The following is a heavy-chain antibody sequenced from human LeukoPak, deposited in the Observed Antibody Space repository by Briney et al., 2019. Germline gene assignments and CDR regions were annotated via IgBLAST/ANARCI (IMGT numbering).Heavy chain of an antibody. CDR1: GFSVRSNY. CDR2: MYSGGST. J-gene: IGHJ3*02. D-gene: IGHD2-15*01. CDR3: ARDRYCSGGNCYGDAFDI. V-gene: IGHV3-53*01. Sequence: GGSLRLSCAASGFSVRSNYMSWVRQSARKALEWVSIMYSGGSTDYADSVKGRFIISRDHSKNTLYLQMNSLRAEDTAVYYCARDRYCSGGNCYGDAFDIWGQGTMVTVSS.